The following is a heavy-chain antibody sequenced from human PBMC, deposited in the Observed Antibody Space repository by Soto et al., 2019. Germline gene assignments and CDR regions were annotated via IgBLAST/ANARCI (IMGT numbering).Heavy chain of an antibody. CDR1: GGTFSSYA. Sequence: QVQLVQSGAEVKKPGSSVKVSCKASGGTFSSYAISWVRQAPGQGLEWMGGIIPIFGTADYAQKFQGRVAITADASTSPAYMELSSLRSEDTAVYYCASAWGPSYYDGMDVWGQGTTVTVSS. D-gene: IGHD3-16*01. CDR3: ASAWGPSYYDGMDV. J-gene: IGHJ6*02. CDR2: IIPIFGTA. V-gene: IGHV1-69*12.